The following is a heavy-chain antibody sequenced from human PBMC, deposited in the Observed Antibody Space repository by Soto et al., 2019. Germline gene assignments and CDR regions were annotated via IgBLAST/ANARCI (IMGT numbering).Heavy chain of an antibody. D-gene: IGHD6-6*01. CDR2: IYYIGSA. V-gene: IGHV4-59*12. CDR1: GASISSYY. Sequence: SETLSLTCAVSGASISSYYWSWIRQPPGKGLEWIGYIYYIGSANYNPSLKSRVSISIDTSKNQFSLKLSSVTAADTAVYYCARSPRVIAARPDIYRTPRKDYWGQGTLVTVSS. J-gene: IGHJ4*02. CDR3: ARSPRVIAARPDIYRTPRKDY.